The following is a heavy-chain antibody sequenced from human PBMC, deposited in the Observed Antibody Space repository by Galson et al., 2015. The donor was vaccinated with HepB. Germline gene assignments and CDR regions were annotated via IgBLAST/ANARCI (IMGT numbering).Heavy chain of an antibody. D-gene: IGHD6-13*01. CDR2: ISWNSGSI. V-gene: IGHV3-9*01. CDR3: AKAQKTRRQQLASFDY. Sequence: SLRLSCAASGFTFDDYAMHWVRQAPGKGLEWVSGISWNSGSIGYADSVKGRFTISRDNAKNSLYLQMDSLRAEDTALYYCAKAQKTRRQQLASFDYWGQGTLVTVSS. CDR1: GFTFDDYA. J-gene: IGHJ4*02.